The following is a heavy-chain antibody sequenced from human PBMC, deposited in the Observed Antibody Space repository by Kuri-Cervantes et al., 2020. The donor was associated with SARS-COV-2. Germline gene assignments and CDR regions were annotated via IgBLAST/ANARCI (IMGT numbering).Heavy chain of an antibody. D-gene: IGHD5-12*01. Sequence: GESLKISCAASGFTFSSYAMHWVRQAPGKGLEWVAIISYDGNNDYYADSVKGRFTISRDNSKNTLYLQMNSLRAEDTAVYYCARVLRGYSGYELFDYWGQGTLGHRLL. CDR2: ISYDGNND. J-gene: IGHJ4*02. V-gene: IGHV3-30-3*01. CDR1: GFTFSSYA. CDR3: ARVLRGYSGYELFDY.